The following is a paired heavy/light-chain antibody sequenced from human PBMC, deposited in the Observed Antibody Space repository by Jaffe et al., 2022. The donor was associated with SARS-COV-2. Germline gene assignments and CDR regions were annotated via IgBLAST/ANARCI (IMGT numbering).Heavy chain of an antibody. Sequence: EVQLVESGGGLVQPGGSLRLSCAASGFTFSSYSMNWVRQAPGKGLEWVSYISGSGSTIYFTDSVKGRFTISRDNAKNALSLQMNSLRDEDTAVYYCARVLTTSRFDPWGQGTLVTVSS. CDR3: ARVLTTSRFDP. CDR2: ISGSGSTI. J-gene: IGHJ5*02. CDR1: GFTFSSYS. D-gene: IGHD4-17*01. V-gene: IGHV3-48*02.
Light chain of an antibody. Sequence: QSALTQPRSVSGSPGQSVTISCTGTSSDVGVFNYVSWYLQHPGKAPQVMIYDVTKRPSGVPDRFSGSKSGNTASLTISGLQAEDEADYYCCSYAGSSSWVFGGGTRLTVL. V-gene: IGLV2-11*01. CDR1: SSDVGVFNY. J-gene: IGLJ3*02. CDR2: DVT. CDR3: CSYAGSSSWV.